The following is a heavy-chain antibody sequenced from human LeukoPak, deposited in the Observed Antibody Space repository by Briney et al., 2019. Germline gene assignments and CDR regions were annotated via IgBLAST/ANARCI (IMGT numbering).Heavy chain of an antibody. Sequence: GASVNVSCKAPGGTFSSYAISWVRQAPGGGLEWMGGIIPIFGTANYAQKFQGRVTITADESTSTAYMELSSLRSEDTAVYYCARSRAVRDMYNWFDPWGQGTLVTVSS. CDR2: IIPIFGTA. J-gene: IGHJ5*02. D-gene: IGHD3-10*01. V-gene: IGHV1-69*01. CDR3: ARSRAVRDMYNWFDP. CDR1: GGTFSSYA.